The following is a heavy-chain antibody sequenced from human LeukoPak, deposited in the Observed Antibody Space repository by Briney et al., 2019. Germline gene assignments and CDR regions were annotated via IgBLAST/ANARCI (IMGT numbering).Heavy chain of an antibody. J-gene: IGHJ6*03. V-gene: IGHV3-48*01. CDR1: GFSFSDYN. Sequence: GGSLRLSCAASGFSFSDYNMNWVRQAPGKGLEWVVYISSSSSTTHYADSVKGRFTISRDNSKNTLYLQMNSLRAEDTAVYYCARDRLDGYSGYDEDYYYYYMDVWGKGTTVTISS. D-gene: IGHD5-12*01. CDR3: ARDRLDGYSGYDEDYYYYYMDV. CDR2: ISSSSSTT.